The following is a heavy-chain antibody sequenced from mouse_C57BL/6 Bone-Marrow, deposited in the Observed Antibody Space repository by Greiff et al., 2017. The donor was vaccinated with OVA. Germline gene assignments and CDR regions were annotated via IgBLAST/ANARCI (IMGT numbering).Heavy chain of an antibody. CDR3: TRRGDGNYYFDY. D-gene: IGHD2-1*01. CDR1: GFTFSDYG. J-gene: IGHJ2*01. Sequence: EVQLVESGGGLVQPGGSLKLSCAASGFTFSDYGMAWVRQAPRKGPEWVAFISNLAYSIYYADTVTGRFTISREDAKNTLYLEMSSLRSEDTAMYYCTRRGDGNYYFDYWGQGTTLTVSS. V-gene: IGHV5-15*01. CDR2: ISNLAYSI.